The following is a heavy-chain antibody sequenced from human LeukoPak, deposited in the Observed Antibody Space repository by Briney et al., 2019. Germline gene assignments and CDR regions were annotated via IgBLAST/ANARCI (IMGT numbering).Heavy chain of an antibody. CDR1: GFTFDDYA. J-gene: IGHJ5*02. Sequence: GGSLRLSCAASGFTFDDYAMGWVRQAPGKGLEWVAAIDWSGATTGYAASVKGRFTISRDNVKNSLYLQMSSLRVDDTALYYCTRGQGSCSGGSCPNWFDPWGRGTLVTVSS. D-gene: IGHD2-15*01. V-gene: IGHV3-20*04. CDR2: IDWSGATT. CDR3: TRGQGSCSGGSCPNWFDP.